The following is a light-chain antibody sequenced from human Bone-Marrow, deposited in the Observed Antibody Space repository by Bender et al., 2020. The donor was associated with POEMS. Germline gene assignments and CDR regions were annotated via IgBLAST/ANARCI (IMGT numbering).Light chain of an antibody. J-gene: IGLJ3*02. CDR2: SSH. V-gene: IGLV1-44*01. Sequence: QSVLTQPPSASGTPGQRVTISCSGGSSNIGAHAVNWYQHLPVTAPKLLIYSSHQRPSEVPDRFSGSRSGTSASLAISGLQSEDEADYYCAVWDDSLNGWVFGGGTKLTVL. CDR3: AVWDDSLNGWV. CDR1: SSNIGAHA.